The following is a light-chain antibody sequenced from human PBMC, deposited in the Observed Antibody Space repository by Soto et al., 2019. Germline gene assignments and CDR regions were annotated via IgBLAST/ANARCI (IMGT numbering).Light chain of an antibody. Sequence: DIVMTQTPLSLPVTPGEPASISCRSSPSRLDSDNGNIYLDWYLQKPGQSPTLLIYTLSYRASGGPDRVSGSRSGTDVTLKISRVKAEDVGGYDCMQRIGFALTFCQGTKLEI. J-gene: IGKJ2*01. CDR1: PSRLDSDNGNIY. CDR2: TLS. V-gene: IGKV2-40*01. CDR3: MQRIGFALT.